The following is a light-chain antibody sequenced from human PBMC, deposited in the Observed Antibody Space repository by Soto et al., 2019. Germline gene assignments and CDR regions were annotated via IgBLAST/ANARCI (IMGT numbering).Light chain of an antibody. V-gene: IGKV1-33*01. CDR1: QDISTS. CDR2: DAS. CDR3: QQYDNLPSFT. J-gene: IGKJ3*01. Sequence: DIQMTQSPSSLSASVGDRVTITCQASQDISTSLNWYQQRPGKAPKLLIYDASNLETGVPSRFSGSGSGTDFTFTISSLQPEDIATYYCQQYDNLPSFTFGPGTKVDIK.